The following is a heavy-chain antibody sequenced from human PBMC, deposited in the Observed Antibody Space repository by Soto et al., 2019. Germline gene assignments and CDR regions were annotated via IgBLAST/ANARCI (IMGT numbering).Heavy chain of an antibody. CDR1: GYSITSDYY. CDR2: IYSGST. V-gene: IGHV4-38-2*01. D-gene: IGHD3-10*01. CDR3: AKKGYYPSGKINLFDS. J-gene: IGHJ4*02. Sequence: SETLSLTCAVSGYSITSDYYWGWIRQPPGKGLEWIGSIYSGSTYYNPSLKSRVTISVDTSKNQFSLRLTSVTAADRAMYYCAKKGYYPSGKINLFDSWGQGTLVTVS.